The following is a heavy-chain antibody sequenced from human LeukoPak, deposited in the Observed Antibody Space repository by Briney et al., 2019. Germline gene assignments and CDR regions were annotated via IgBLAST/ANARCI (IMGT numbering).Heavy chain of an antibody. J-gene: IGHJ6*03. CDR1: GFTFSSYW. V-gene: IGHV3-7*01. CDR2: IKQDGSEK. Sequence: GGSLRLSCAASGFTFSSYWMSWVRQAPGKGLERVANIKQDGSEKYYVDSVKGRFTISRDNAKNSLYLQMDSLRAEDTAVYYCAREVYYYYYMDVWGKGTTVTVSS. CDR3: AREVYYYYYMDV.